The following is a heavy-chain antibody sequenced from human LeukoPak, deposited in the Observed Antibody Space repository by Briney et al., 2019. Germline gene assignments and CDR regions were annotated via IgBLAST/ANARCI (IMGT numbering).Heavy chain of an antibody. CDR2: INNDGSYT. CDR3: TRVGYIDEGIDY. Sequence: PGGSLRLSCAASGFTFSGYWMHWVRQAPGKGLVWVSRINNDGSYTSYADSVKGRFTISRDNAKNSLYLQMNSLRAEDTAIYYCTRVGYIDEGIDYWGQGTLVTVSS. V-gene: IGHV3-74*01. J-gene: IGHJ4*02. D-gene: IGHD5-24*01. CDR1: GFTFSGYW.